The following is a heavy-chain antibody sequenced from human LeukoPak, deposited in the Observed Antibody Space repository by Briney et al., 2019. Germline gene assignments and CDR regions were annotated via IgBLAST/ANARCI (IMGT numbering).Heavy chain of an antibody. V-gene: IGHV3-30*18. D-gene: IGHD2-15*01. Sequence: QPGGSLRLSCAASGFTCSSYRMHWVRQAPGKGLEWVAVISYDGSNKYYADSVKGRFTISRDNSKNTLYLQMDSLRAEDTAVYYCAKDVGWVVVAATHIDYWGQGTLVTVSS. J-gene: IGHJ4*02. CDR3: AKDVGWVVVAATHIDY. CDR2: ISYDGSNK. CDR1: GFTCSSYR.